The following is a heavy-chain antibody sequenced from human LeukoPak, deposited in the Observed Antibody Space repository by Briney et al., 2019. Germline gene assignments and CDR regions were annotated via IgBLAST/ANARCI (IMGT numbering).Heavy chain of an antibody. CDR1: GFTFNGYA. CDR3: ARDRGSGNYYGGYFDY. Sequence: PGTSLRLSCAASGFTFNGYAIHWVRQAPGKGLEWVAVIWYDGSKIYYADSVKGRFTISRDNSKSTLYLQMNSLRAEDTAVYYCARDRGSGNYYGGYFDYWGQGTLVTVSS. V-gene: IGHV3-33*01. D-gene: IGHD3-22*01. CDR2: IWYDGSKI. J-gene: IGHJ4*02.